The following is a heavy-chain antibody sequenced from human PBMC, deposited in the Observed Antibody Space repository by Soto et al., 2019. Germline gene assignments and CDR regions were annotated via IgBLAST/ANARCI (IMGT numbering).Heavy chain of an antibody. CDR2: INHSGST. V-gene: IGHV4-34*01. CDR3: ARDSGYSYGYRSRHYGMDV. CDR1: GGSFSGYY. J-gene: IGHJ6*02. Sequence: PSETLSLTCAVYGGSFSGYYWSWIRQPPGKGLEWIGEINHSGSTNYNPSLKSRVTISVDTSKTQFSLKLSSVAAADTAVYYCARDSGYSYGYRSRHYGMDVWGQGTTVTVSS. D-gene: IGHD5-18*01.